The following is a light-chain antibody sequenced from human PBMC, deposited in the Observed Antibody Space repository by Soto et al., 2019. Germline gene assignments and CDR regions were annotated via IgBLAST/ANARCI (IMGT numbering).Light chain of an antibody. Sequence: EIVLTQSPGTLSLSPGGRATLSCRASQSVSRNYVAWYQQKPGQSPRLLIYGASNRASGIPDRFSGSASGADFTLSIARLEPEDFAMYYCQQYGSTPLTCGGGTKVEIK. V-gene: IGKV3-20*01. CDR1: QSVSRNY. J-gene: IGKJ4*01. CDR2: GAS. CDR3: QQYGSTPLT.